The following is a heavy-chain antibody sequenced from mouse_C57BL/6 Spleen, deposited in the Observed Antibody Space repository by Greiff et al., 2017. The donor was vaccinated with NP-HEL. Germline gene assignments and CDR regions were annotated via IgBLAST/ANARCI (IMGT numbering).Heavy chain of an antibody. Sequence: QVQLQQPGAELVKPGASVKMSCKASGYTFTSYWITWVKQRPGQGLEWIGDIYPGSGSTNYNEKFKSKATLTVDTSSSTAYMQLSSLTSEDSAVYYCAREGFTTVVAEAYWGQGTLVTVSA. CDR2: IYPGSGST. J-gene: IGHJ3*01. D-gene: IGHD1-1*01. V-gene: IGHV1-55*01. CDR1: GYTFTSYW. CDR3: AREGFTTVVAEAY.